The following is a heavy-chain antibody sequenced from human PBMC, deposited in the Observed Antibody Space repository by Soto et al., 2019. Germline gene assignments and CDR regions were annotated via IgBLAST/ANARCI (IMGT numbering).Heavy chain of an antibody. Sequence: GGSLRLSCAASGFTVSSNYMSWVRQAPGKGLEWVSVIYIVSSTYYTDSVKGRFTISRHNSKNTLYLQMNSLRAEDTAVYYCASWISRYCSGGSCYWGAFDIWGQGTMVTVSS. J-gene: IGHJ3*02. V-gene: IGHV3-53*04. D-gene: IGHD2-15*01. CDR3: ASWISRYCSGGSCYWGAFDI. CDR1: GFTVSSNY. CDR2: IYIVSST.